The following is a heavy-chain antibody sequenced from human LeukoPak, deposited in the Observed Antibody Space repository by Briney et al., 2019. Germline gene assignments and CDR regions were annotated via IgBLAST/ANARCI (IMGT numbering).Heavy chain of an antibody. CDR3: ARGGYSGSYLGYYYMDV. CDR1: GYTFTSYG. V-gene: IGHV1-18*01. J-gene: IGHJ6*03. Sequence: GASVKVSCKASGYTFTSYGISWVRQAPGQGLEWMGWISAYNGNTNYAQRLQGRVTMTTDTSTSTAYMELRSLRSDDTAVYYCARGGYSGSYLGYYYMDVWGKGTTVTVSS. CDR2: ISAYNGNT. D-gene: IGHD1-26*01.